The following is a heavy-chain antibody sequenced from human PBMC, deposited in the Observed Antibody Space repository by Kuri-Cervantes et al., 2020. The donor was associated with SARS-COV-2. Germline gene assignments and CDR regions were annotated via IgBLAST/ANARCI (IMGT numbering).Heavy chain of an antibody. CDR3: AREAFGYCSSGGSCYSHY. D-gene: IGHD2-15*01. J-gene: IGHJ4*02. CDR2: IKQDGSEK. CDR1: GFTFSSYW. Sequence: GGSLRLSCAASGFTFSSYWMSWVRQAPGKGLEWVSNIKQDGSEKYYVDSVKGRFTISRDNAKNSLYLQMNSLRAEDTAVYYCAREAFGYCSSGGSCYSHYWGQGTLVTVSS. V-gene: IGHV3-7*01.